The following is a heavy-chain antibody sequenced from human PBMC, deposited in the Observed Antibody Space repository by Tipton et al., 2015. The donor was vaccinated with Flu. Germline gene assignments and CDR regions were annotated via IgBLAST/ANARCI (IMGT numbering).Heavy chain of an antibody. CDR1: GFTFDDYA. D-gene: IGHD6-13*01. CDR2: ISWNSGSI. Sequence: SLRLSCAASGFTFDDYAMHWVRQAPGKGLEWVSGISWNSGSIGYADSVKGRFTISRDNAKNFLYLQMNSLRAEDTALYYCAKTIIAAAGRGYFDYWGQGTLVTVSS. V-gene: IGHV3-9*01. CDR3: AKTIIAAAGRGYFDY. J-gene: IGHJ4*02.